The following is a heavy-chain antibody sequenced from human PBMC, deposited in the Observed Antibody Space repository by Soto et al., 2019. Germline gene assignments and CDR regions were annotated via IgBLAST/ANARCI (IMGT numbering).Heavy chain of an antibody. CDR1: GGTFSSHS. V-gene: IGHV1-69*01. J-gene: IGHJ6*02. CDR3: STSVYCSTTRCYYYYGLDV. D-gene: IGHD2-2*01. CDR2: IIPIFGTE. Sequence: QVQLVQSGAEVKKPGSSVKVSCKVSGGTFSSHSINWVRQGPGQGPEWMGGIIPIFGTENYAQKFQGRVTVTADESTRTAYMELSSLTSEDTALYYCSTSVYCSTTRCYYYYGLDVWGQGTTVIGSS.